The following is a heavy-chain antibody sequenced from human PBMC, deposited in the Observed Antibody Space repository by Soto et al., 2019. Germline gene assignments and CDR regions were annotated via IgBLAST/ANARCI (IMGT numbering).Heavy chain of an antibody. CDR3: AGESVAGQTGRWFDP. CDR1: GFTVSANY. Sequence: EVQLVESGGALVQPGGSLRLSCAASGFTVSANYMNWVRQAPGKGLEWVSVIYSGGSAYHADSVKDRFTISRDNSKNTLYPKMNTLRAEDTAVYYCAGESVAGQTGRWFDPWGQGTLVTVSS. J-gene: IGHJ5*02. D-gene: IGHD3-10*01. V-gene: IGHV3-66*01. CDR2: IYSGGSA.